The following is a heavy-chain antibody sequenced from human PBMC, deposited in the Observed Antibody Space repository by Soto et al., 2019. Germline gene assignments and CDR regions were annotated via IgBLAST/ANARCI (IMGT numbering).Heavy chain of an antibody. CDR3: ARDFRPYNWFAP. CDR2: IIPIFGTA. CDR1: GGAFSSYA. V-gene: IGHV1-69*13. Sequence: ASVKVSGKASGGAFSSYAISWVRQAPGQGLEWMGGIIPIFGTANYAQKFQGRVTITADESTSTAYMELSSLRSEDTAVYYCARDFRPYNWFAPWGKGTLVTVSS. J-gene: IGHJ5*02.